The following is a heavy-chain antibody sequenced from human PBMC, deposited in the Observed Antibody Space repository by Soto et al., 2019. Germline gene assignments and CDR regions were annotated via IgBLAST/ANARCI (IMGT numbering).Heavy chain of an antibody. CDR3: ARGEYSNSPLHLDY. V-gene: IGHV1-46*01. CDR2: INPSGGST. J-gene: IGHJ4*02. D-gene: IGHD6-6*01. CDR1: GYTFTSYY. Sequence: QVQLVQSGAEVKKPGASVKVSCKAFGYTFTSYYMHWVRQAPGQGLEWMGIINPSGGSTSYAQKLQGRVTKTRDTSTSTVYIELSSLRSEDTAVYYCARGEYSNSPLHLDYWGQGTLVSVSS.